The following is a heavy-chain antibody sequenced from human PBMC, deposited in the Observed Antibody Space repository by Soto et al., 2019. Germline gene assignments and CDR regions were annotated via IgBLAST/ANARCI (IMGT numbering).Heavy chain of an antibody. CDR3: AILVWTNAFAL. CDR2: INPKSGGT. J-gene: IGHJ3*01. Sequence: GASVKVSCKASGYTFTGYYLHWVRQAPGQGLEWVGWINPKSGGTNYSQKLQGWVTMTRDTSINTAYMDLSRLKSDDTAVYYCAILVWTNAFALWGQGTMVTVSS. CDR1: GYTFTGYY. D-gene: IGHD3-3*01. V-gene: IGHV1-2*04.